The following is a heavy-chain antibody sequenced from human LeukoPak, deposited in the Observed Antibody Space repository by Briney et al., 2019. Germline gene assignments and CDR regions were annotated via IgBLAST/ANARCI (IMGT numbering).Heavy chain of an antibody. J-gene: IGHJ4*02. Sequence: SETLSLTCTVSGYSISSGYYWGWIRQPPGKGLEWIGSIYHSGSTYYNPSLKSRVTISVDTSKNQFSLKLSSVTAADTAVYYCARESPDYGGNSEYYFDYWGQGTLVTVSS. CDR3: ARESPDYGGNSEYYFDY. CDR2: IYHSGST. V-gene: IGHV4-38-2*02. CDR1: GYSISSGYY. D-gene: IGHD4-23*01.